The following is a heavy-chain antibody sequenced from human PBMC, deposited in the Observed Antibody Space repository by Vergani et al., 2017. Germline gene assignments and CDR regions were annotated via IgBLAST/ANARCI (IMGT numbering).Heavy chain of an antibody. Sequence: EVQPVESGGGLVKPGGSLRLSCTTSGFTFSSVWMSWVRQAPGKGLEWVARIRPKTDGETTDYAAPVRVRFTISRDDSKNTLYLQMNSLRAEDTAVYYCAKLRPTPGSVDYWGQGTLVTVSS. D-gene: IGHD2-15*01. J-gene: IGHJ4*02. CDR1: GFTFSSVW. CDR2: IRPKTDGETT. V-gene: IGHV3-15*01. CDR3: AKLRPTPGSVDY.